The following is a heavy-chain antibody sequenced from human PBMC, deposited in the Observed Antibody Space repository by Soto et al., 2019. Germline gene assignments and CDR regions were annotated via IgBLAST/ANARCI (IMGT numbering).Heavy chain of an antibody. V-gene: IGHV4-61*01. Sequence: SETLSLTCTVSGGSVSSGSYYWSWIRQPPGKGLEWIGNIFHSGTTNYNASLRSRVSMSVDTPTNQFSLKLMSVTAADTAVYYCTRVHITGPVHSWGQGNLVTVSS. CDR3: TRVHITGPVHS. CDR1: GGSVSSGSYY. CDR2: IFHSGTT. D-gene: IGHD1-20*01. J-gene: IGHJ4*02.